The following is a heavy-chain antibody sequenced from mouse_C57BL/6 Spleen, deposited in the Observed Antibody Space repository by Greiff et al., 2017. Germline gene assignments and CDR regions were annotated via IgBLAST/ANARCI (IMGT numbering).Heavy chain of an antibody. CDR1: GYTFTSYW. D-gene: IGHD4-1*01. Sequence: QVQLQQPGAELVKPGASVKVSCKASGYTFTSYWMHWVKQRPGQGLEWIGRIHPSDSATNYNQQFKGKATLTVDKCSSTAYMQLISVRSEDSAVYDCAKLGSLYWYFDVGGTGTTVTVSA. V-gene: IGHV1-74*01. CDR3: AKLGSLYWYFDV. CDR2: IHPSDSAT. J-gene: IGHJ1*03.